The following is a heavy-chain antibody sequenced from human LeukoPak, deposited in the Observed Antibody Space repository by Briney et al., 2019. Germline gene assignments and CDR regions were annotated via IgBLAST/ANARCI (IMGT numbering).Heavy chain of an antibody. V-gene: IGHV3-48*04. CDR3: ARFRYLYYFDY. CDR2: ITMNSVR. Sequence: GGSLRLSCAASGFTFSSYAMSWVRQAPGKGLEWVSYITMNSVRFYADSVKGRFTISRDNAKNSLYLQMNSLRAEDTAVYYCARFRYLYYFDYWGQGTLVTVSS. CDR1: GFTFSSYA. D-gene: IGHD1-14*01. J-gene: IGHJ4*02.